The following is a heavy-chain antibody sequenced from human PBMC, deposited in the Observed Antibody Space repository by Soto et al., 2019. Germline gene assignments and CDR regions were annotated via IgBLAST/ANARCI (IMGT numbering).Heavy chain of an antibody. Sequence: SQTLSLTCVISGDSVSSNSAAWNWMRRSASRGLEWLGRTYYMSKWYNEYAVSVKSRIAINPDTSKNQFSLQLNSVTPEDTAVYYCARTSGHFDSWGQGTLVTVSS. CDR3: ARTSGHFDS. CDR2: TYYMSKWYN. J-gene: IGHJ4*02. CDR1: GDSVSSNSAA. V-gene: IGHV6-1*01. D-gene: IGHD6-19*01.